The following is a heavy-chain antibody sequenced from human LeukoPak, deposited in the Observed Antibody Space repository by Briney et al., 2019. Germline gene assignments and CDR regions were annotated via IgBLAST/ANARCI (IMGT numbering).Heavy chain of an antibody. CDR2: IIPILGIA. Sequence: GASVKVSCKASGGTFSSYAISWVRQAPGQGLEWMGRIIPILGIANYAHKFQGRVTITADKSTSTAYMELSSLRSEDTAVYYCASGYDLRYYYGMDVWGQGTTVTVSS. D-gene: IGHD5-12*01. J-gene: IGHJ6*02. V-gene: IGHV1-69*04. CDR3: ASGYDLRYYYGMDV. CDR1: GGTFSSYA.